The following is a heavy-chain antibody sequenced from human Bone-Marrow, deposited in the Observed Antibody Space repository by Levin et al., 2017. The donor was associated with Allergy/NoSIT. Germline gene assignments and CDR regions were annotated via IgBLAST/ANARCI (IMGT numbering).Heavy chain of an antibody. CDR3: ARLGDCSSTSCYPLVSTINWFDP. Sequence: GASVKVSCKGSGYSFTSYWIGWVRQMPGKGLEWMGIIYPGDSDTRYSPSFQGQVTISADKSISTAYLQWSSLKASDTAMYYCARLGDCSSTSCYPLVSTINWFDPWGQGTLVTVSS. CDR2: IYPGDSDT. J-gene: IGHJ5*02. V-gene: IGHV5-51*01. CDR1: GYSFTSYW. D-gene: IGHD2-2*01.